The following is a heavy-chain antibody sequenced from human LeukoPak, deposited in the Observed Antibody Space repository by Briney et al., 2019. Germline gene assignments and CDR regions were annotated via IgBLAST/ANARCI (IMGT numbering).Heavy chain of an antibody. CDR2: IIPIFGTA. Sequence: ASVKVSCKASGGTFSSYAISWVRQAPGQGLEWMGGIIPIFGTANYAQKFQGRVTITADESTSTAYMELSSLRSEDTVVYYCARGRTAIDYYLDYWGQGTLVTVSS. CDR3: ARGRTAIDYYLDY. V-gene: IGHV1-69*13. CDR1: GGTFSSYA. D-gene: IGHD1-1*01. J-gene: IGHJ4*02.